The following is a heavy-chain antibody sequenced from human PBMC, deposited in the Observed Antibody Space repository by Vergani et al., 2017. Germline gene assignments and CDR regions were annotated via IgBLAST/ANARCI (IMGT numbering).Heavy chain of an antibody. D-gene: IGHD4-17*01. Sequence: QVQLVESGGGLVKPGGSLRLSCAASGFTFSSYGMHWVRQAPGKGLEWVAVISYDGSNKYYADSVKGRFTISRDNSKNTLYLQMNSLRAEDTAVYYCTTDLGTDDDYGDYPYYFDYWGQGTLVTVSS. CDR2: ISYDGSNK. CDR1: GFTFSSYG. V-gene: IGHV3-30*03. CDR3: TTDLGTDDDYGDYPYYFDY. J-gene: IGHJ4*02.